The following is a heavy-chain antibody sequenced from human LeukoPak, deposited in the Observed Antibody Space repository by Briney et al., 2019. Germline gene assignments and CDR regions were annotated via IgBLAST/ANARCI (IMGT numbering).Heavy chain of an antibody. CDR2: ISHDGSNK. D-gene: IGHD3-3*01. V-gene: IGHV3-30*04. Sequence: GGSLRLSCAASGFTFSSYAMHWVRQAPGKGLEWVAVISHDGSNKYYADSVKGRFTISRDNSKNTLYLQMNSLRAEDTAVYYCARDSYDFWSGSSYYMDVWGKGTTVTVSS. J-gene: IGHJ6*03. CDR3: ARDSYDFWSGSSYYMDV. CDR1: GFTFSSYA.